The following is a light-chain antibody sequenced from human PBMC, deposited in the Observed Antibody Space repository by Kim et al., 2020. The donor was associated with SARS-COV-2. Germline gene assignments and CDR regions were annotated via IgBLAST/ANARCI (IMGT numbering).Light chain of an antibody. CDR1: KLGDKY. V-gene: IGLV3-1*01. CDR2: QDS. Sequence: SSELTQPPSVSVSPGQTASITCSGDKLGDKYACWYQQKPGQSPVLVIYQDSKRPSGITERFSGSNSGNTATLTISGTQAMDEADYYCQAWDSSTYYVFGT. CDR3: QAWDSSTYYV. J-gene: IGLJ1*01.